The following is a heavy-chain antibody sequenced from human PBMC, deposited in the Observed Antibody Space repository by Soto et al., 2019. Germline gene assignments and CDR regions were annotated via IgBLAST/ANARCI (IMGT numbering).Heavy chain of an antibody. CDR2: ISAYNGNT. Sequence: GASVKVSCKASGYTFTIYGISWVRQAPGQGLEWMGWISAYNGNTNYAQKLQGRVTMTTDTSTSTAYMELRSLRSDDTAVYYCARVQTYYDFWSGYTSARNNWFDPWGQGTLVTVSS. D-gene: IGHD3-3*01. V-gene: IGHV1-18*01. CDR1: GYTFTIYG. CDR3: ARVQTYYDFWSGYTSARNNWFDP. J-gene: IGHJ5*02.